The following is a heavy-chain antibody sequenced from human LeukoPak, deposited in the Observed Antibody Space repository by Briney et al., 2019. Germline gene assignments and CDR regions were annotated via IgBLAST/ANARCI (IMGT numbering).Heavy chain of an antibody. V-gene: IGHV4-34*01. CDR3: ARRPRNSGSYDGPPGLDY. J-gene: IGHJ4*02. Sequence: PSETLSLTCAVYGGSFSGYHWSWVRQPPGKGLEWIGEINHSGGTNYNPSLKSRVTISVDTSKNQFSLQLSSVTAADTSVYYCARRPRNSGSYDGPPGLDYWGQGTLVTVSS. CDR1: GGSFSGYH. CDR2: INHSGGT. D-gene: IGHD1-26*01.